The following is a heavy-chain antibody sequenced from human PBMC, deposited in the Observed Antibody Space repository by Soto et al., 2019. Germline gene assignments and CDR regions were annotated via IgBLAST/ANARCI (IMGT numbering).Heavy chain of an antibody. V-gene: IGHV6-1*01. Sequence: SQTLSLTCAILGDSVSSNRAAWNWIRRSPSGGLEWQGRTYYRSRWYNDYAVSVRSRITINPDTSKNQFSLHLNSVTPEDTAVYFCAGSTWLNWYYLAIWGKETT. CDR2: TYYRSRWYN. CDR1: GDSVSSNRAA. D-gene: IGHD1-7*01. J-gene: IGHJ6*03. CDR3: AGSTWLNWYYLAI.